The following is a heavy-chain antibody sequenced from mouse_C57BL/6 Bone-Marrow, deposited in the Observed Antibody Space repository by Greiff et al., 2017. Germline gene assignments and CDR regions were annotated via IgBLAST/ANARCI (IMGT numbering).Heavy chain of an antibody. D-gene: IGHD2-3*01. J-gene: IGHJ4*01. V-gene: IGHV1-26*01. Sequence: VQLQQSGPELVKPGASVKISCKASGYTFTDYYMNWVKQSHGKSLEWIGDINPNHGGTIYNQKFKGKATLTVAKSSSTAYMELRSLTSDDTAVXYYSRWDGYSSMDYWGQGTSVTVSS. CDR3: SRWDGYSSMDY. CDR1: GYTFTDYY. CDR2: INPNHGGT.